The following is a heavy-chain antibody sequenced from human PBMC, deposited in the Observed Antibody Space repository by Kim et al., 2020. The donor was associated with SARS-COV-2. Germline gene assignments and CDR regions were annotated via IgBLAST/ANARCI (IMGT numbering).Heavy chain of an antibody. CDR2: IYCGGTVK. J-gene: IGHJ3*02. CDR3: ARDTRVLARIRPLSDI. D-gene: IGHD2-21*01. CDR1: GFTFSSYA. Sequence: GGSLRLSCAASGFTFSSYAMSWVRQAPGKGLEWVSAIYCGGTVKYYADSVRGRFTISRDSAKNTLYLQMNSLRAEDTAPYYCARDTRVLARIRPLSDIWG. V-gene: IGHV3-23*03.